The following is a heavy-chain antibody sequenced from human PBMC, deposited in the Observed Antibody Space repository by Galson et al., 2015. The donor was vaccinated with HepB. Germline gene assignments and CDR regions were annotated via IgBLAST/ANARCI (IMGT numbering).Heavy chain of an antibody. V-gene: IGHV1-18*01. J-gene: IGHJ6*02. CDR2: ISPYNGDA. CDR1: GYTFINYG. Sequence: SVKVSCKASGYTFINYGVTWVRQAPGQGLEWMGWISPYNGDADYAHKLQGRVTMTTDTSTSTAYMELRSLRSDDTAMYYCARYCSGDCDRFYGTDVWGQGTTVTVSS. CDR3: ARYCSGDCDRFYGTDV. D-gene: IGHD2-21*02.